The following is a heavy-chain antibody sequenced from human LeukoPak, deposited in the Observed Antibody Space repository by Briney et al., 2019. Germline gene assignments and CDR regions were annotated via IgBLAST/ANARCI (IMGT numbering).Heavy chain of an antibody. D-gene: IGHD6-19*01. J-gene: IGHJ6*02. CDR1: GGSISSGDYY. CDR3: ARSGWYGWWVYYYYGMDV. Sequence: TSETLSLTCTVSGGSISSGDYYWSWIRQPPGKGLEWIGYIYYSGSTYYNPSLKSRVTISVDTSKNQFSLKLSSVTAADTAVYYCARSGWYGWWVYYYYGMDVWGQGTTVTVSS. V-gene: IGHV4-30-4*01. CDR2: IYYSGST.